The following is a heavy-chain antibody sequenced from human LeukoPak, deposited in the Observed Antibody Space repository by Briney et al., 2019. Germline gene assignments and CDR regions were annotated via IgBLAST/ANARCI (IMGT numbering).Heavy chain of an antibody. V-gene: IGHV4-38-2*01. CDR2: IYHGGST. Sequence: SSETLSLTCAVSGYSISSGYYWGWIRQPPGKGLEWIGIIYHGGSTYYNPSLKSRVTISVDTSKNQFSLKLSSVTAADTAVYYCASALNYYYGMDVWGKGTTVTVSS. J-gene: IGHJ6*04. CDR3: ASALNYYYGMDV. CDR1: GYSISSGYY.